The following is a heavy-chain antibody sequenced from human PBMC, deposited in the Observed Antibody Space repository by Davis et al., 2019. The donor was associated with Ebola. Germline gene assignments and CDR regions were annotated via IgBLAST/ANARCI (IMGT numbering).Heavy chain of an antibody. CDR2: ISAGSDKT. Sequence: GESLKISCAASGFTFDDYAMHWVRQAPGKGLEWVSLISAGSDKTDFAGSVKGRFTISRDNSNNVLYLQMNSLGTEDTAFYYCAREIKPYWSFDPWGRGTLVTVSS. V-gene: IGHV3-43*02. J-gene: IGHJ2*01. CDR1: GFTFDDYA. CDR3: AREIKPYWSFDP.